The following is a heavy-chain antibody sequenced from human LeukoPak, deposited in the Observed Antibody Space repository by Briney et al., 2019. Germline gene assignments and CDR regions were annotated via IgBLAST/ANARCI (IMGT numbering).Heavy chain of an antibody. CDR3: AKDISSTSPNWFDP. CDR1: GFTFSGYS. V-gene: IGHV3-23*01. J-gene: IGHJ5*02. Sequence: GGSLRLSCEASGFTFSGYSMNWVRQAPGRGLEWVSAISGSGGSTYYADSVKGRFTISRDNSKNTLYLQMNSLRAEDTAVYYCAKDISSTSPNWFDPWGQGTLVTVSS. CDR2: ISGSGGST. D-gene: IGHD2-2*01.